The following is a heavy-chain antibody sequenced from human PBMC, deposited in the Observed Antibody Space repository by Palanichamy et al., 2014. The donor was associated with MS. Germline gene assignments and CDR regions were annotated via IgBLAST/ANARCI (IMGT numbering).Heavy chain of an antibody. CDR2: INTDSGVT. Sequence: QVLLVQSGAEVKKPGASLKLSCKASGYTFTSYPMYWVFQAPGQGLEWMGWINTDSGVTTYSQTFQSRVTVTRDTSASTAYMEVTSLRSEDTAVYYCARDDGGRLNYWGQGTLVTVSS. J-gene: IGHJ4*02. V-gene: IGHV1-3*04. D-gene: IGHD1-1*01. CDR1: GYTFTSYP. CDR3: ARDDGGRLNY.